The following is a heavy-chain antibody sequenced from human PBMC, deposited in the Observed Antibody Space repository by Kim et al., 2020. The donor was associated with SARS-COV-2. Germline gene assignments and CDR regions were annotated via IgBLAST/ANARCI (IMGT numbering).Heavy chain of an antibody. CDR2: IYYSGST. Sequence: SETLSLTCTVSGGSISSYYWSWIRQPPGKGLEWIGYIYYSGSTNYNPSLKSRVTISVDTSKNQFSLKLSSVTAADTAVYYCARGGANTYYYYYYGMDVWG. V-gene: IGHV4-59*13. D-gene: IGHD1-26*01. J-gene: IGHJ6*01. CDR1: GGSISSYY. CDR3: ARGGANTYYYYYYGMDV.